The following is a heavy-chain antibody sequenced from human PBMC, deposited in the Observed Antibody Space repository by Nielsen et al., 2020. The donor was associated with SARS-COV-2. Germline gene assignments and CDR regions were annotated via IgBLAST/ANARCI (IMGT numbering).Heavy chain of an antibody. Sequence: GGSLRLSCAASGFTFDDYAMHWVRQAPGKGLEWVSGISWNSGSIGYADSVKGRFTISRDNAKNSLYLQMNSLRAEDTALCYCAKVGGDTEDYYYGMDVWGQGTTVTVSS. D-gene: IGHD3-16*01. CDR3: AKVGGDTEDYYYGMDV. J-gene: IGHJ6*02. V-gene: IGHV3-9*01. CDR2: ISWNSGSI. CDR1: GFTFDDYA.